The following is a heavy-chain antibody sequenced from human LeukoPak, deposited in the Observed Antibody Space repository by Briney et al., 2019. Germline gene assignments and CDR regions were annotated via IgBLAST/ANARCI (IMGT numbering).Heavy chain of an antibody. D-gene: IGHD4-17*01. CDR2: IYYSGST. Sequence: SETLSLTCTVSGVSISSSSYYWGWIRQPPGRGLEWIGSIYYSGSTYYNPSLKSRVIISVDTSKNQFSLKLSSVTAADTAVHYCARPLDYGDPLFDYWGQGTLVTVSS. CDR1: GVSISSSSYY. V-gene: IGHV4-39*01. CDR3: ARPLDYGDPLFDY. J-gene: IGHJ4*02.